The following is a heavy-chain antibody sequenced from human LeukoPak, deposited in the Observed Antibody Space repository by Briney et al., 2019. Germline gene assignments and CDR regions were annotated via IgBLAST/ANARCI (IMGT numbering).Heavy chain of an antibody. D-gene: IGHD6-13*01. CDR1: GFTFSSYS. J-gene: IGHJ4*02. CDR2: ISSSSSTI. CDR3: ASGIPRRDY. Sequence: GGSLRLSCAASGFTFSSYSMNWVRQAPGKGLEWVSYISSSSSTIYYADSVKGRFTNSRDNAKNSLYLQMNSLRAEDTAVYYCASGIPRRDYWGQGTLVTVSS. V-gene: IGHV3-48*04.